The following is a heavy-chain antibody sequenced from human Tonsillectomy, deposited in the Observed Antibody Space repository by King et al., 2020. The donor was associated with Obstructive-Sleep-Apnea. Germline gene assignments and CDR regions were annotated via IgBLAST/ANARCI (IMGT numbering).Heavy chain of an antibody. CDR3: ARDPYDSSGYYYSFAYYFDY. V-gene: IGHV3-30-3*01. CDR2: ISYDGSNK. D-gene: IGHD3-22*01. Sequence: VQLVESGGGVVQPGRSLRLSCAASGFTFSSYAMHWVRQAAGKGLEWVAGISYDGSNKYYADSVKGRFTISRDNSKNTRYLQMNSLRAEDTAVYYCARDPYDSSGYYYSFAYYFDYWGQGTLVTVSS. J-gene: IGHJ4*02. CDR1: GFTFSSYA.